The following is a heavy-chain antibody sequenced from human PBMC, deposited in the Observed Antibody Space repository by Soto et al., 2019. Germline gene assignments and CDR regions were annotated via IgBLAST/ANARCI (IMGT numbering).Heavy chain of an antibody. J-gene: IGHJ3*02. D-gene: IGHD5-12*01. CDR2: IIPIFGTA. Sequence: QVQLVQSGAEVKKPGSSVKVSCKASGGTFSSYAISWVRQAPGQGLEWMGGIIPIFGTANYAQKFQGRVRIXXDXSXTTAYMELSSLRSEDTAVYYCARDVRDGYNAWAFDIWGQGTMVTVSS. CDR1: GGTFSSYA. CDR3: ARDVRDGYNAWAFDI. V-gene: IGHV1-69*12.